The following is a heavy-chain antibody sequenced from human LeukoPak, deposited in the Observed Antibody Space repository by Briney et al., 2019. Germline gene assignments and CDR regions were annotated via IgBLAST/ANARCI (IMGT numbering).Heavy chain of an antibody. J-gene: IGHJ4*02. D-gene: IGHD6-13*01. V-gene: IGHV3-23*01. Sequence: GGSLRLSCAATGFTFSTYGMTWVRQAPGKGLEWVSGISGSGDITYYADSVKGRFTISRDNSKNTLYLQMNSLRAEDTAIYYCAKDRVAAVDTVDYWGQGTLVTVSS. CDR3: AKDRVAAVDTVDY. CDR2: ISGSGDIT. CDR1: GFTFSTYG.